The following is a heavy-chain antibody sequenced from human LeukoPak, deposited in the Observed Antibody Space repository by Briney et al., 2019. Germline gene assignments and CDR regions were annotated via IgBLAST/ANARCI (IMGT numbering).Heavy chain of an antibody. CDR2: ISWNSGSI. V-gene: IGHV3-9*01. CDR3: AKVLYYGSGSYQSSAFDH. Sequence: GRSLRLSCAASGFTFDDYAMHWVRQAPGKGLEWVSGISWNSGSIGYADSVKGRFTISRDNAKNSLYLQMNSLRAEDTALYYCAKVLYYGSGSYQSSAFDHWGQGTLVTVSS. J-gene: IGHJ4*02. D-gene: IGHD3-10*01. CDR1: GFTFDDYA.